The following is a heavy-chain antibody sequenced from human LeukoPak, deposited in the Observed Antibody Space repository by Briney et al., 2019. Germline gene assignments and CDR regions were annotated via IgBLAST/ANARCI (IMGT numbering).Heavy chain of an antibody. V-gene: IGHV4-39*07. CDR1: GGSIGSSSYY. D-gene: IGHD2-2*01. J-gene: IGHJ5*02. CDR3: ARVGPGIVVVPAAIPNWFDP. CDR2: INHSGST. Sequence: SETLSLTCTVSGGSIGSSSYYWGWIRQPPGKGLEWIGEINHSGSTNYNPSLKSRVTISVDTSKNQFSLKLSSVTAADTAVYYCARVGPGIVVVPAAIPNWFDPWGQGTLVTVSS.